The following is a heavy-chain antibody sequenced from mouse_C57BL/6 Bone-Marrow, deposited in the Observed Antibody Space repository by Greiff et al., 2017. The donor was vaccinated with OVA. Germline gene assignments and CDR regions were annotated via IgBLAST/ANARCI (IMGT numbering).Heavy chain of an antibody. Sequence: VKLMESGAELARPGASVKLSCKASGYTFTSYGISWVKQRTGQGLEWIGEIYPRSGNTYYNEKFKGKATLTADKSSSTAYMELRSLTSEDSAVYFCARSDSNYDFDYWGQGTTLTVSS. D-gene: IGHD2-5*01. J-gene: IGHJ2*01. V-gene: IGHV1-81*01. CDR3: ARSDSNYDFDY. CDR2: IYPRSGNT. CDR1: GYTFTSYG.